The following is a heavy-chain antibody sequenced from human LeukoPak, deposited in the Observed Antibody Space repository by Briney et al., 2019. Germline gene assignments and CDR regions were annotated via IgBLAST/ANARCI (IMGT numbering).Heavy chain of an antibody. D-gene: IGHD1-26*01. CDR3: ARDGYSGSYYRLYYFFMDV. CDR1: GFTFSSYG. Sequence: GGSLRLSCAASGFTFSSYGMSWVRQAPGKGLEWVSSISGSGDNMDYADSVKGRFTISRDNSENTLYLQMNSLRGEDTAVYYCARDGYSGSYYRLYYFFMDVWGKGTTVTVSS. CDR2: ISGSGDNM. J-gene: IGHJ6*03. V-gene: IGHV3-23*01.